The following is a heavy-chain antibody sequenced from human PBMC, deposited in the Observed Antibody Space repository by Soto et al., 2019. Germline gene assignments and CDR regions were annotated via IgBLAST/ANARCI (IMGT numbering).Heavy chain of an antibody. V-gene: IGHV1-69*01. D-gene: IGHD6-13*01. Sequence: QVQLVQSGAEVKKPGSSLKVSCKASGGTFSSYAISWVRQAPGQGLEWMGGIIPSFGTANYAQNFQGRVTITADESTSTAYMELSSLRSEDTAVYYCARDLRAAGRPGMDVWGQGTTVTVSS. CDR1: GGTFSSYA. CDR2: IIPSFGTA. CDR3: ARDLRAAGRPGMDV. J-gene: IGHJ6*02.